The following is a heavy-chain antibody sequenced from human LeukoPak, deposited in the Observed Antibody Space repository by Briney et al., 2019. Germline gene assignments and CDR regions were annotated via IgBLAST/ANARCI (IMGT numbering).Heavy chain of an antibody. CDR3: ARDSSPYCSGGSCTAFDI. V-gene: IGHV3-21*01. J-gene: IGHJ3*02. CDR2: ISSSSSYI. CDR1: GFIFSSYN. Sequence: GGSLRLSCAASGFIFSSYNLNWVRQAPGKGLEWVSSISSSSSYIYYADSMKGRFTISRDNARDSLYLQMNSLRAEDTAMYFCARDSSPYCSGGSCTAFDIWGQGTMVTVSS. D-gene: IGHD2-15*01.